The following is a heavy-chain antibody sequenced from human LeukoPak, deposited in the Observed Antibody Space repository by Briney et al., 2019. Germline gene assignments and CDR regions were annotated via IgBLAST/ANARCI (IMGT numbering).Heavy chain of an antibody. D-gene: IGHD3-16*02. J-gene: IGHJ4*02. CDR2: ISGSGAST. V-gene: IGHV3-23*01. Sequence: GGSLRLSCVVSGFTFSDYAMSWVRQAPGKGLEWVSAISGSGASTIYADSVRGRFTISRDNSKNTLYLQMDSLRAEDTAVYYCAKDQDYDYIWGSSRVWGQGTLVTVSS. CDR3: AKDQDYDYIWGSSRV. CDR1: GFTFSDYA.